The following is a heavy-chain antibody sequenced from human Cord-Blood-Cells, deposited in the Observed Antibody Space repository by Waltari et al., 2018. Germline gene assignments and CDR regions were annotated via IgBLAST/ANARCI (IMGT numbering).Heavy chain of an antibody. CDR1: GDTVPSNIAA. Sequence: QVQLQPSGPGLVTPVPNLSPTCAISGDTVPSNIAAWNWIRPSPARGLEWLGRTYDRSKWYNDYAVSVKSRITINPDTCKNQFSLQLNSVTPEDTAVYYCARESGYDEDDAFDIWGQGTMVTVSS. J-gene: IGHJ3*02. CDR3: ARESGYDEDDAFDI. D-gene: IGHD5-12*01. V-gene: IGHV6-1*01. CDR2: TYDRSKWYN.